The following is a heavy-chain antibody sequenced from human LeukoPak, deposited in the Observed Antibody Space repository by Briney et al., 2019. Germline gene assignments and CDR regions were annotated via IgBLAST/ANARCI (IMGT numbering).Heavy chain of an antibody. Sequence: PGGSLRLSCSASGFTFYTYWMLWLRQAPGKARVWGSNITSYGTDTRYAHSVKGRFTISRHNAKNTLYLQMDSLRAEDTAVYFCASLTTVTGESAFDVWGQGTMVTVSS. J-gene: IGHJ3*01. CDR2: ITSYGTDT. V-gene: IGHV3-74*01. CDR1: GFTFYTYW. CDR3: ASLTTVTGESAFDV. D-gene: IGHD4-17*01.